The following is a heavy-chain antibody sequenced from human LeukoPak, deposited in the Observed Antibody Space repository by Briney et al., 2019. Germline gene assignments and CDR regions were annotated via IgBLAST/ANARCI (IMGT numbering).Heavy chain of an antibody. CDR2: IYHSGST. D-gene: IGHD3-10*01. J-gene: IGHJ4*02. Sequence: SETLSLTCTVSGYSISSGYYWGWIRQPPGKGLEWIGSIYHSGSTYYNPSLKSRVTISVDTSKNQFSLKLSSVTASDTAVYYCARAPYGSGSYLGFDYWGQGTLVTVSS. CDR1: GYSISSGYY. CDR3: ARAPYGSGSYLGFDY. V-gene: IGHV4-38-2*02.